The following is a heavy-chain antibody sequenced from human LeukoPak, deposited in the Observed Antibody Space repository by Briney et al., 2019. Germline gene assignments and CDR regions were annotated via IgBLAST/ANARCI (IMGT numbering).Heavy chain of an antibody. Sequence: SETLSLTCTVSGGSISPYFWSWLRQPPGKGLEWIGYIYTSGSTNYNPSLKSRVTISVDTSKNQFSLKLSSVTAADTAVYYCARRSTTMDVWGKGTTVTVSS. CDR3: ARRSTTMDV. J-gene: IGHJ6*04. D-gene: IGHD1-14*01. CDR2: IYTSGST. V-gene: IGHV4-4*09. CDR1: GGSISPYF.